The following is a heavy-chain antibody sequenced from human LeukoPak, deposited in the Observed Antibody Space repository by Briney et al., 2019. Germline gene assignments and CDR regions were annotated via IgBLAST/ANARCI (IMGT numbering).Heavy chain of an antibody. V-gene: IGHV3-21*01. CDR3: ASFPYASGSYYANY. CDR1: GFTFSSYS. CDR2: ISSSSSYI. J-gene: IGHJ4*02. Sequence: GGSLRLSCTASGFTFSSYSMNWVRQAPGKGLEWVSSISSSSSYIYYADSVKGRFTISRDNAKNSLYLQMNGLRDEDTAVYYCASFPYASGSYYANYWGQGTLVTVSS. D-gene: IGHD3-10*01.